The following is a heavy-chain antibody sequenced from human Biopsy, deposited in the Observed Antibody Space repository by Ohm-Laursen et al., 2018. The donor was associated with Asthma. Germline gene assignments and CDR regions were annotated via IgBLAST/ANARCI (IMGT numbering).Heavy chain of an antibody. Sequence: SLRLSCAAAGFTFRSYAMHWVRQAPGKGLERVAVGGSYYDGGLKYYADSVNGRFTVSRDDSKNTLYLQMNSLRPDDTAVCYCARDVMEWYLSAFDFWGQGTLVTVSS. D-gene: IGHD3-3*01. CDR1: GFTFRSYA. CDR3: ARDVMEWYLSAFDF. V-gene: IGHV3-30-3*01. CDR2: GGSYYDGGLK. J-gene: IGHJ4*02.